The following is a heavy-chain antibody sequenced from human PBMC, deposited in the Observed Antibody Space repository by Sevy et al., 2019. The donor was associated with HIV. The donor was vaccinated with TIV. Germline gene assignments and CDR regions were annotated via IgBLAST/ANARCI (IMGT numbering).Heavy chain of an antibody. J-gene: IGHJ4*02. CDR1: GYSISSYF. D-gene: IGHD2-21*01. CDR3: ARDSAVVPRALVY. Sequence: SETLSLTCNVSGYSISSYFWSWFRQPPGKGLEWIGYLYYSGSIEYNPSLRSRVTISVDTSKKHFSMKLRSVAAADTAMYYCARDSAVVPRALVYWGQGTLVTVSS. V-gene: IGHV4-59*01. CDR2: LYYSGSI.